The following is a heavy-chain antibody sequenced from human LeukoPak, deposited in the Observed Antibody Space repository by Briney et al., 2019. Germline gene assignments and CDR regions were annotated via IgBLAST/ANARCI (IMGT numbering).Heavy chain of an antibody. D-gene: IGHD1-26*01. CDR2: IWYDGSNK. CDR3: AKHNSGSYALDY. Sequence: PGGSLRLSCAASGFTFSSYGMHWVRQAPGKGLEWVAVIWYDGSNKYYADSVKGRFTISRDNSKNTLYLQMNSLRAEDTAVYYCAKHNSGSYALDYWGQGTLVTVSS. J-gene: IGHJ4*02. V-gene: IGHV3-33*06. CDR1: GFTFSSYG.